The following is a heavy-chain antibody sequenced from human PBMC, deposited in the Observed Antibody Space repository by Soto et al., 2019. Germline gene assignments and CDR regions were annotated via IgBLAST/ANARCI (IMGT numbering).Heavy chain of an antibody. Sequence: EALLVESGGGLVQPGGSLRLSCAASGFIFRTSNMNWVRQAPGKGLEWVSFVGVVGPSTRYAESVRGRFDISRDNANDALYLEMNSLRVEDTAVYFCVKGGGYDSFDSWGQGTLVTVSS. CDR3: VKGGGYDSFDS. J-gene: IGHJ4*02. V-gene: IGHV3-48*01. D-gene: IGHD5-12*01. CDR1: GFIFRTSN. CDR2: VGVVGPST.